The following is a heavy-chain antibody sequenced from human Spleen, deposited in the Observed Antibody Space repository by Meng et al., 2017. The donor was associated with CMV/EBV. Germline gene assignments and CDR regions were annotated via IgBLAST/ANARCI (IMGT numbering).Heavy chain of an antibody. J-gene: IGHJ6*02. CDR3: ARDFYSSSSYYYGMDV. CDR1: GFTFNSYG. CDR2: ISYDGSNK. D-gene: IGHD6-6*01. V-gene: IGHV3-30*19. Sequence: GGSLRLSCAASGFTFNSYGMHWVRQAPGKGLEWVAVISYDGSNKYYADSVKGRFTISRDNSKNTLYLQMNSLRAEDTAVYYCARDFYSSSSYYYGMDVWGQGTTVTVSS.